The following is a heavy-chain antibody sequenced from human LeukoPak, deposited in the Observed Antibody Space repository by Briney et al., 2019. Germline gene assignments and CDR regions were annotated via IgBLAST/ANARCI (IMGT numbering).Heavy chain of an antibody. Sequence: ASVKVSCKASGYSFTNYGISWVRQAPGQGLEWMGWINPNSGGTNYPQKFQGRVTMTRDTSISTAYMELSRLRSDDTAVYYCARGLGEGAGKQRITMIVRSGYWYFDYWGQGTLVTVSS. V-gene: IGHV1-2*02. CDR3: ARGLGEGAGKQRITMIVRSGYWYFDY. CDR2: INPNSGGT. J-gene: IGHJ4*02. D-gene: IGHD3-22*01. CDR1: GYSFTNYG.